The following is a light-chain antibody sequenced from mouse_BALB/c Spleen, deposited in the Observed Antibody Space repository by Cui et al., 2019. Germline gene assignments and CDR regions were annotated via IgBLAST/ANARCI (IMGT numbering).Light chain of an antibody. CDR1: ESVLYSSNQKNY. Sequence: NIMMTQSPSSLAVSAGKKVTMSCKTSESVLYSSNQKNYSSWYQQKPGQAPKQLIFWASTGESGVPDRFTGSGSGTDFILTISSVQAEDLAVYYCHQYLSSYTFGGGTKLEIK. J-gene: IGKJ2*01. CDR3: HQYLSSYT. CDR2: WAS. V-gene: IGKV8-27*01.